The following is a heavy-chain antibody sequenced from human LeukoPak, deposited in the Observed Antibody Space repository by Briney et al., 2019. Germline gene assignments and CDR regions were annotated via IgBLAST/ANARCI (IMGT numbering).Heavy chain of an antibody. CDR3: ARDRGGRSSGFLDY. V-gene: IGHV4-59*01. Sequence: SETLSLTCTVSGGSISSYYWSWIRQPPGKGLEWIGYIYYSGSTNYNPSLKSRVTISVDTSKNQFSLKLSSVAAADTAVYYCARDRGGRSSGFLDYWGQGTLVTVSS. CDR2: IYYSGST. CDR1: GGSISSYY. D-gene: IGHD6-19*01. J-gene: IGHJ4*02.